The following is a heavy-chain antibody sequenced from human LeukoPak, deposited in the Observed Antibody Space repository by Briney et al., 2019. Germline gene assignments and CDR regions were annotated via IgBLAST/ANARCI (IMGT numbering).Heavy chain of an antibody. CDR3: ASLMGDV. J-gene: IGHJ6*02. CDR2: IYYTGST. CDR1: GGSISTYY. V-gene: IGHV4-59*08. Sequence: SETLSLTCTVSGGSISTYYWSWIRQPPGKGLEWIGYIYYTGSTNYNPSLKSRVTISLDTSKNQSSLKLSSVTVADTAVYYCASLMGDVWGQGTTVTVSS. D-gene: IGHD3-9*01.